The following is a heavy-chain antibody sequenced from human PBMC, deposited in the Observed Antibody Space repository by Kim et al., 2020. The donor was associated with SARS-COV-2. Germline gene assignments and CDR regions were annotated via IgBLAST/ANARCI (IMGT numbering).Heavy chain of an antibody. J-gene: IGHJ4*02. CDR3: ARIGDY. D-gene: IGHD2-15*01. V-gene: IGHV5-51*01. CDR2: YPGDSET. Sequence: YPGDSETRYSPTVQDQITISADKSISTAYLQWSSLKASDTARYYCARIGDYWGQGTLVTVSS.